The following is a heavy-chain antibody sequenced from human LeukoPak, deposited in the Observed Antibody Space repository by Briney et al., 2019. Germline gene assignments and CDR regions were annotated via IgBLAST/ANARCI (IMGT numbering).Heavy chain of an antibody. Sequence: ASVKVSCKASGGTFSSYAISWVRQAPGQGLEWMGGFIPIFGTANYAQKFQGRVTITADESTSTAYMELSSLRSEDTAVYYCARTVGATWRWFDPWGQGTLVTVSS. V-gene: IGHV1-69*01. J-gene: IGHJ5*02. CDR2: FIPIFGTA. D-gene: IGHD1-26*01. CDR3: ARTVGATWRWFDP. CDR1: GGTFSSYA.